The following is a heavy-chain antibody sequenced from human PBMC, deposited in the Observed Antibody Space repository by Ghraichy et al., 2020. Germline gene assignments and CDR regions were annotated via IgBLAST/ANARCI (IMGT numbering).Heavy chain of an antibody. D-gene: IGHD4-17*01. CDR3: ARRIGDDGAFDI. CDR2: ISSSSYI. V-gene: IGHV3-21*01. J-gene: IGHJ3*02. CDR1: GFTFSSYS. Sequence: GGSLRLSCAASGFTFSSYSMNWVRQAPGKGLEWVSSISSSSYIYYADSVKGRFTISRDNAKNSLYLQMNSLRAEDTAVYYCARRIGDDGAFDIWGQGTMVTVSS.